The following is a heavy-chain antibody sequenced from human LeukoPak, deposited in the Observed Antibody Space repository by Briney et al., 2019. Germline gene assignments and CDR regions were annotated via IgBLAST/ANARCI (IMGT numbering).Heavy chain of an antibody. D-gene: IGHD6-6*01. Sequence: GRSLRLSCAASGFTFSSYAMHWVRQAPGKGLEWVALISYDGSNKYHADSVKGRFTISRDNSKNTLYLQMNSLRGEDTAVFYCARDRGVIAARRYFDYWGQGTLVTVSS. J-gene: IGHJ4*02. CDR3: ARDRGVIAARRYFDY. CDR1: GFTFSSYA. V-gene: IGHV3-30*04. CDR2: ISYDGSNK.